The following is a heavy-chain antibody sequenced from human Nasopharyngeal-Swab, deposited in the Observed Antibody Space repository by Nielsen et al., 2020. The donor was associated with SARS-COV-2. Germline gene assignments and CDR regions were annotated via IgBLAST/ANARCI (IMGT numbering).Heavy chain of an antibody. V-gene: IGHV3-15*07. CDR2: IKSKTDGGTT. J-gene: IGHJ6*03. CDR1: GFTFNNAW. CDR3: TTGKRGPSYYMDV. Sequence: GESLKISCAASGFTFNNAWMTWVRQAPGKGLEWVGRIKSKTDGGTTDYAAPVKGRFTISRDDSKNTLYLQMNSLKTEDTAVYYCTTGKRGPSYYMDVWGKGTTVTVSS.